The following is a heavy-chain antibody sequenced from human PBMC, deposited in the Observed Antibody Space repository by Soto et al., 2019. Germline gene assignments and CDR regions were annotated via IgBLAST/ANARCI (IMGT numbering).Heavy chain of an antibody. V-gene: IGHV5-51*01. CDR1: GYSFTSYW. CDR3: ARGHCTTTTCDPWFGA. J-gene: IGHJ5*02. CDR2: IYPGDSDT. D-gene: IGHD2-2*01. Sequence: GESLKITCTGVGYSFTSYWNGWVRQMPGKGLEWMWIIYPGDSDTRYSPSFQGQVTISADKSITTAYLQWSSQKASDTAMYYCARGHCTTTTCDPWFGAWGQGTLVTVYS.